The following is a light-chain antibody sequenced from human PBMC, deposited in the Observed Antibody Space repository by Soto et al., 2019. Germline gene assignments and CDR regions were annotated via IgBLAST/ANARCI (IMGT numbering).Light chain of an antibody. CDR3: HQTYSLPQDIT. J-gene: IGKJ5*01. V-gene: IGKV1-39*01. CDR1: HNIDTY. CDR2: AAS. Sequence: DIHMTQSPSSLSASVGYRFTITCRASHNIDTYLNWYQQKPGKATILLXYAASSLQSGVPSRLSGSGSGTDFTLTISSLQPEDFATYYCHQTYSLPQDITFGQGTRLEIK.